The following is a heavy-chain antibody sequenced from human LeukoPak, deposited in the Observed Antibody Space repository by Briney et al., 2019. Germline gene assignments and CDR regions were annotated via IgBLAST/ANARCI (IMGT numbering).Heavy chain of an antibody. CDR2: ISTYNGNT. Sequence: ASVKVSCRASDYTFTSYGVSWVRQAPGQGLEWMGWISTYNGNTNYAQKFQGRVTTTTDTSTSTAYMELRSLKSDDTAVYYCARDFRGIYWYFDLWGRGTLVSVSS. CDR3: ARDFRGIYWYFDL. J-gene: IGHJ2*01. D-gene: IGHD3-16*01. V-gene: IGHV1-18*01. CDR1: DYTFTSYG.